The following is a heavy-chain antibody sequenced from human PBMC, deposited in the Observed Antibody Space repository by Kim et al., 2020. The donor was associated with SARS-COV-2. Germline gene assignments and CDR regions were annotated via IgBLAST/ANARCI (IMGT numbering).Heavy chain of an antibody. J-gene: IGHJ4*02. CDR2: INWNGGST. CDR1: GFTFDDYG. CDR3: ARDSGRGLFDY. D-gene: IGHD6-25*01. Sequence: GGSLRLSCAASGFTFDDYGMSWVRQAPGKGLEWVSGINWNGGSTGYADSVKGRFTISRDNAKNSLYLQMNSLRAEDTALYHCARDSGRGLFDYWGQGTLVTVSS. V-gene: IGHV3-20*01.